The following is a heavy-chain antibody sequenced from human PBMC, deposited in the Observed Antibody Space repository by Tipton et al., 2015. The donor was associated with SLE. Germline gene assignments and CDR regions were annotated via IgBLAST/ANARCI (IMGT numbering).Heavy chain of an antibody. V-gene: IGHV1-18*01. CDR3: ARVGPGYSSRGYEAVDI. Sequence: QLVQSGAEVKKPGASVKVPCKASGYTFTSYGISWVRQTPGQGLEWMGWISAYNGNTNYAQKLQDRVTMTTDTSTSTAFMELRSLRSDDTAVYYCARVGPGYSSRGYEAVDIWGQESMVAVSS. J-gene: IGHJ3*02. CDR2: ISAYNGNT. CDR1: GYTFTSYG. D-gene: IGHD6-13*01.